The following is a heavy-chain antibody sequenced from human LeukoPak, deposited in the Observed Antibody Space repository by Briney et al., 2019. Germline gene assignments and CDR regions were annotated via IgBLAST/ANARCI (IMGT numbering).Heavy chain of an antibody. V-gene: IGHV3-48*03. J-gene: IGHJ3*02. CDR1: GFTFNNYE. CDR3: ARDRSMIDAFDI. D-gene: IGHD3-22*01. CDR2: ISSSGATI. Sequence: GGSLRLSCVASGFTFNNYEMNWVRQAPGKGLEWVSYISSSGATIYYADAVKGRFTISRDNAKNSLYLQMNSLRAEDTAVYYCARDRSMIDAFDIWGQGTMVTVSS.